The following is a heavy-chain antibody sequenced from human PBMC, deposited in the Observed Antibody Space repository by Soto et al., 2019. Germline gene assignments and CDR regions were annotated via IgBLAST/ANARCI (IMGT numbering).Heavy chain of an antibody. D-gene: IGHD3-22*01. Sequence: SETLSLTCTVSGGSISSGDYYWSWIRQPPGKGLEWIGYIYYSGSTYYNPSLKSRVTISVDTSKNQFSLKLSSVTAADTAVYYCARDGNYYDSSGYLDYWRQGTLVTVSS. CDR1: GGSISSGDYY. CDR3: ARDGNYYDSSGYLDY. CDR2: IYYSGST. V-gene: IGHV4-30-4*01. J-gene: IGHJ4*02.